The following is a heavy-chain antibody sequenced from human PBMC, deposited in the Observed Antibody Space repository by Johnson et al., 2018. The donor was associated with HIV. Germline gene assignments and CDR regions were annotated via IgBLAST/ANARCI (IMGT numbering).Heavy chain of an antibody. D-gene: IGHD5-18*01. CDR3: AKDSRYSYGPDAFDI. J-gene: IGHJ3*02. CDR1: GFTFRSYG. CDR2: VRYDGSNK. V-gene: IGHV3-30*02. Sequence: QVQLVESGGGVVQPGGSLRLSCAASGFTFRSYGMHWVRQAPGKGLEWVAFVRYDGSNKYYVDSVKGRFTISRDNSKNTLYLQMNSLRAEDTAVYYCAKDSRYSYGPDAFDIWGQGTMVTVSS.